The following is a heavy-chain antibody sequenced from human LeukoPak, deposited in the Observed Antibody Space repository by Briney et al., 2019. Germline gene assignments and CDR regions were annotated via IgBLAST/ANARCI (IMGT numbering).Heavy chain of an antibody. CDR1: GFTFTTYT. J-gene: IGHJ4*02. CDR2: ISTGSSYI. Sequence: GGSLRLSCAASGFTFTTYTMNWVRQAPGKGLEWVSSISTGSSYIHYADSVKGRFTISRDNSKNTLYLQMNSLRAEDTAVYYCAKDADDYLSYFDYWGQGTLVTVSS. V-gene: IGHV3-21*04. CDR3: AKDADDYLSYFDY. D-gene: IGHD4-11*01.